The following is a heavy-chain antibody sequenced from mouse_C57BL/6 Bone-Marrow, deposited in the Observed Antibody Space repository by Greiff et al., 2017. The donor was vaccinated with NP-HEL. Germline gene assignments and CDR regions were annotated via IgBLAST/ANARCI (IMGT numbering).Heavy chain of an antibody. CDR1: GYTFTSYW. J-gene: IGHJ3*01. Sequence: QVQLQQPGAELVKPGASVKLSCKASGYTFTSYWMHWVKQRPGQGLEWIGMIHPNSGSTNYNEKFKSKATLTVDKSSSTAYMQLSSLTSEDSAVWSCARGDYDYDPKGFAYWGQGTLVTVSA. CDR3: ARGDYDYDPKGFAY. D-gene: IGHD2-4*01. CDR2: IHPNSGST. V-gene: IGHV1-64*01.